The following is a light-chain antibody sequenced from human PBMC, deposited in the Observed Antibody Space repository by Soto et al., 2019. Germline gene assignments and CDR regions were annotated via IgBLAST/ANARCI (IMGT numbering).Light chain of an antibody. CDR1: QDISSW. CDR3: QQANRFPIS. Sequence: DIQMTQSPSFVSASVGDRVTVTCRASQDISSWLAWYQQKPGKAPKLLIYTTSTLGSGGPSRFSGSRSGTDFTLTISGLQPEDFATYYCQQANRFPISFGRGTRLEIK. J-gene: IGKJ5*01. V-gene: IGKV1-12*01. CDR2: TTS.